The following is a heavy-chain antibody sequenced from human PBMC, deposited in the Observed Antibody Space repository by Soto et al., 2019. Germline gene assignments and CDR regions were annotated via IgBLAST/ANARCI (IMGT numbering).Heavy chain of an antibody. V-gene: IGHV4-34*01. D-gene: IGHD6-13*01. Sequence: SETLSLTCAVYGGSFSGYYWSWIRQPPGKGLEWIGEINHSGSTNYNPSLKSRVTISVDTSKNQFSLKLSSVTAADTAVYYCARGKVREIPSWQHPYYYYMDVWGKGTTVTVSS. CDR3: ARGKVREIPSWQHPYYYYMDV. CDR2: INHSGST. CDR1: GGSFSGYY. J-gene: IGHJ6*03.